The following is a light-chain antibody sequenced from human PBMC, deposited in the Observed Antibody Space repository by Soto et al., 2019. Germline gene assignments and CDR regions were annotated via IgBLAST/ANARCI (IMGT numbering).Light chain of an antibody. J-gene: IGLJ1*01. CDR2: EGS. V-gene: IGLV2-23*01. CDR3: CSYAGSSTFV. Sequence: QSALTQPASVSGTPGQSITISCTGTSSDVGSYNLVSWYQQHPGKAPKLMIYEGSKRPSGVSNRFSGSKSGNTASLTISGLQAEDEADNYCCSYAGSSTFVFGTGTKLNVL. CDR1: SSDVGSYNL.